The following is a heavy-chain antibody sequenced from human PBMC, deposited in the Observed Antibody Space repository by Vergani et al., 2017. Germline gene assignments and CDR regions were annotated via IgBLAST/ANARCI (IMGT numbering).Heavy chain of an antibody. CDR2: INWNGGST. CDR1: GFTSDDYG. Sequence: EVQLVESGGGVVRPGGSLRLSCAASGFTSDDYGMSWVPQAPGKGLEWVSGINWNGGSTGYADSVKGRFTIARDNAKNSLYLQMNSLRAEDTALYYCARERNAYYDFWSGYYTQYYFDYWGQGTLVTVSS. CDR3: ARERNAYYDFWSGYYTQYYFDY. J-gene: IGHJ4*02. D-gene: IGHD3-3*01. V-gene: IGHV3-20*04.